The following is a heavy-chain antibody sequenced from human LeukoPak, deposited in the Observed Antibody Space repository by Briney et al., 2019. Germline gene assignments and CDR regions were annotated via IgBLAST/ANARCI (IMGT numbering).Heavy chain of an antibody. D-gene: IGHD3-10*01. CDR3: ATGGYALLYGSGINYYYYGMDV. CDR1: GYTLTELS. CDR2: FDPEDGET. V-gene: IGHV1-24*01. J-gene: IGHJ6*02. Sequence: ASVEVSCKVSGYTLTELSMHWVRQAPGKGLEWMGGFDPEDGETIYAQKFQGRVTMTEDTSTDTAYMELSSLRSEDTAVYYCATGGYALLYGSGINYYYYGMDVWGQGTTVTVSS.